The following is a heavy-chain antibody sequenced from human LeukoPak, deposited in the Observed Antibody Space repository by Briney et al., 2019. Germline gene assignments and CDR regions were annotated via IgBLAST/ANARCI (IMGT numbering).Heavy chain of an antibody. J-gene: IGHJ5*02. CDR2: INHSGST. V-gene: IGHV4-34*01. CDR1: GGSFSGYY. Sequence: SETLSLPCAVYGGSFSGYYWSWIRQPPGKGLDWIGEINHSGSTNYNPSLKSRVTISVDTSKNQFSLKLSSVTAADTAVYYCARTAIYYYDSSGYYHNWFDPWGQGTLVTVSS. D-gene: IGHD3-22*01. CDR3: ARTAIYYYDSSGYYHNWFDP.